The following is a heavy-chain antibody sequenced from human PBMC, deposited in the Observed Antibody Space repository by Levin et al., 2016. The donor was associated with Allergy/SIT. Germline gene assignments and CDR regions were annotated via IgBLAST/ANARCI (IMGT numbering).Heavy chain of an antibody. CDR2: TYYRSKWYN. D-gene: IGHD3-10*01. Sequence: SETLSLTCAISGDSVSSNSAAWNWIRQSPSRGLEWLGRTYYRSKWYNDYAVSVKSRITINPDTSKNQFSLQLNSVTPEDTAVYYCARGNYYGSGSYYNRIDYWGQGTLVTVSS. J-gene: IGHJ4*02. CDR1: GDSVSSNSAA. CDR3: ARGNYYGSGSYYNRIDY. V-gene: IGHV6-1*01.